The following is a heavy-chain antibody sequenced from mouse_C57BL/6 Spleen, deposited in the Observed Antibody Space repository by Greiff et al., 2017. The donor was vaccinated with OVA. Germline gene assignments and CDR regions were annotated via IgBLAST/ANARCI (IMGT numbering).Heavy chain of an antibody. CDR1: GYAFSSSW. V-gene: IGHV1-82*01. Sequence: QVQLQQSGPELVKPGASVKISCKASGYAFSSSWMNWVKQRPGKGLEWIGRIYPGDGDTNYNGKFKGKATLTADKSSSTAYMQLSSLTSEDSAVYFCARSLYYDYARTGFDYWGQGTTLTVSS. D-gene: IGHD2-4*01. CDR3: ARSLYYDYARTGFDY. J-gene: IGHJ2*01. CDR2: IYPGDGDT.